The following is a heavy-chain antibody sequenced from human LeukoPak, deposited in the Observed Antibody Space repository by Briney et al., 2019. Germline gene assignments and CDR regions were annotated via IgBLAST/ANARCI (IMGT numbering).Heavy chain of an antibody. J-gene: IGHJ4*02. D-gene: IGHD3-22*01. CDR2: INHSGST. CDR1: GGSFSGYY. V-gene: IGHV4-34*01. Sequence: QSSETLSLTCAVYGGSFSGYYWSWIRQPPGKGLEWIGEINHSGSTNYNPSLKSRVTISVDTSKNQFSLKLSSVTAADTAVYYCARHPVRDSSGYYFSRPYYFDYWGQGTLVTVSS. CDR3: ARHPVRDSSGYYFSRPYYFDY.